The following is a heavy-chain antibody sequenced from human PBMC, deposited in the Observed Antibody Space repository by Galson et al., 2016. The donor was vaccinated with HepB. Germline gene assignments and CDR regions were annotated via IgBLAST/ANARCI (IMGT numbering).Heavy chain of an antibody. CDR1: GFTFSDYA. Sequence: SLRLSCAGSGFTFSDYAMHWVRQAPGKGLEWVCLIYFDGSKQFYADSVKGRFTISRDNFKNTLYLQMNSLTTEDPALYYCARDVQYRFDSWGQGTLVTVSS. D-gene: IGHD2/OR15-2a*01. V-gene: IGHV3-30-3*01. J-gene: IGHJ4*02. CDR2: IYFDGSKQ. CDR3: ARDVQYRFDS.